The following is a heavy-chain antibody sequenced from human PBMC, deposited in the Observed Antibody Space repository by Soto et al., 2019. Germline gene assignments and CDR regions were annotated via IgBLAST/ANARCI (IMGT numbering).Heavy chain of an antibody. D-gene: IGHD6-6*01. CDR2: IYHSGST. CDR3: ATQAPYSSSPYYYYYLDV. CDR1: GGTISSSNW. V-gene: IGHV4-4*02. Sequence: SETLSLTSAVSGGTISSSNWWSWVRQPPGKGLEWIGEIYHSGSTNYNPSLKSRVTISVDKSKNQFSLKLNSVTAADTAVYYCATQAPYSSSPYYYYYLDVWGKGTTVTVSS. J-gene: IGHJ6*03.